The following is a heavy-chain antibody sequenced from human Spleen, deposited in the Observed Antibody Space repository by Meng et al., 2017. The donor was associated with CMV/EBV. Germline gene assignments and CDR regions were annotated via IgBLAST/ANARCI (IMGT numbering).Heavy chain of an antibody. Sequence: GESLKISCAASGFTFSSYAMSWVRQAPGKGLEWVSAIGTAGDTYYPGSVKGRFTISRENAKNSLYLQMNSLRAGDTAVYYCARGDHSYGMDVWGQGTTVTVSS. CDR3: ARGDHSYGMDV. V-gene: IGHV3-13*01. CDR1: GFTFSSYA. D-gene: IGHD1-26*01. J-gene: IGHJ6*02. CDR2: IGTAGDT.